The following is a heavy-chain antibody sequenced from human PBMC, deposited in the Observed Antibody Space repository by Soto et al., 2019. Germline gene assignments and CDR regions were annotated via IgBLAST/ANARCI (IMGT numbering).Heavy chain of an antibody. CDR1: GFTFSSYA. D-gene: IGHD5-18*01. V-gene: IGHV3-23*01. CDR2: ISGSCVST. CDR3: AKDGGYSYGYSPRYYYGMDV. Sequence: PGGSLRLSCAASGFTFSSYAMSWVCQAPGKGLEWVSVISGSCVSTYYADFVKGRFTISRDISKNTLYLQMNSLRAEDTAVYYCAKDGGYSYGYSPRYYYGMDVWGQGTTVTVS. J-gene: IGHJ6*02.